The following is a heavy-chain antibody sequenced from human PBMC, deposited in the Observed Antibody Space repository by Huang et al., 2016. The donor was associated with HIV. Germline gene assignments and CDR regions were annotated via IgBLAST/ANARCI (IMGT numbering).Heavy chain of an antibody. V-gene: IGHV3-30*18. Sequence: QVQLVESGGGVVQPGRSLRLSCAASGFTFSNNGMYWVRQAPGKGLEWVSVISYEGKNKYYADSVKGRFTISRDNSQDTLYMQMDSLRVEDTAVYYCAKDDKLYSTGWYDTAFDHWGQGTLVTVSS. CDR1: GFTFSNNG. D-gene: IGHD6-19*01. CDR2: ISYEGKNK. CDR3: AKDDKLYSTGWYDTAFDH. J-gene: IGHJ4*02.